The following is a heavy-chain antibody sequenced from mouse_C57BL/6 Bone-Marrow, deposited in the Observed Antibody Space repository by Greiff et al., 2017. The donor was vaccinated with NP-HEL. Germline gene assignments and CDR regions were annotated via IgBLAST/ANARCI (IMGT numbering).Heavy chain of an antibody. CDR2: IYPGDGDT. Sequence: VKLMESGPELVKPGASVKISCKASGYAFSSSWMNWVKQRPGKGLEWIGRIYPGDGDTNYNGKFKGKATLTADKSSSTAYMQLSSLTSEDSAVYFCARGPIKDYWGQGTTLTVSS. V-gene: IGHV1-82*01. CDR1: GYAFSSSW. J-gene: IGHJ2*01. CDR3: ARGPIKDY. D-gene: IGHD6-5*01.